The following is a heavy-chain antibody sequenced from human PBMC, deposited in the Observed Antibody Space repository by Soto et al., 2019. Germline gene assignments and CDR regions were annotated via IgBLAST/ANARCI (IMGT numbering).Heavy chain of an antibody. CDR2: IYYSGST. CDR1: GVSISSGVYY. J-gene: IGHJ5*02. D-gene: IGHD5-12*01. CDR3: ARAPPKDIVATIGFWFDP. Sequence: TLSLTCTVSGVSISSGVYYWSWIRKHPGKGLEWIGYIYYSGSTYYNPSLKSRVTISVDTSKNQFSLKLSSVTAADTAVYYCARAPPKDIVATIGFWFDPWGQGTLVTVSS. V-gene: IGHV4-31*02.